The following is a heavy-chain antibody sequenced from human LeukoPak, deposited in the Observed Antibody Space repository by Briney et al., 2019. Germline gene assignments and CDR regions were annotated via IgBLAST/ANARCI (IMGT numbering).Heavy chain of an antibody. J-gene: IGHJ6*03. D-gene: IGHD1-7*01. CDR3: ARGAGTMVYYIDV. Sequence: GGSLRLSCAASGFTFSPFPMHWVRQAPGKGLQWVAVISNDGTNKYYADSVKGRFTISRDNSKNTLFLHMNSLTTEDTAFYYCARGAGTMVYYIDVWGNGTTVTVSS. CDR1: GFTFSPFP. CDR2: ISNDGTNK. V-gene: IGHV3-30*01.